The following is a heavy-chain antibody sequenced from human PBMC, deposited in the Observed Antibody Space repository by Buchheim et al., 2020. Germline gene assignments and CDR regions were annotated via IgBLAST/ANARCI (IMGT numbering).Heavy chain of an antibody. V-gene: IGHV4-31*03. CDR1: GGSISSGGYY. CDR2: IYYSGRS. J-gene: IGHJ6*02. D-gene: IGHD6-6*01. Sequence: QVQLQESGPGLVKPSQTLSLTCTVSGGSISSGGYYWSWIRQHPGKGLEWIGYIYYSGRSYYNPSLKSRVTTSVDTYKNQFSLKLSSVTAADTAVYYFARGLEYSSSSYLKYYYGMDVWGQGTT. CDR3: ARGLEYSSSSYLKYYYGMDV.